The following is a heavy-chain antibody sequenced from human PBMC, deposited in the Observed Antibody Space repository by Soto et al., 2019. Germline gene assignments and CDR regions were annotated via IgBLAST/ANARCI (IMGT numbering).Heavy chain of an antibody. V-gene: IGHV4-30-4*01. D-gene: IGHD2-8*01. J-gene: IGHJ5*02. CDR1: GGSISSGDYY. CDR2: IYDSGIT. Sequence: QVQLQESGPGLVKPSQTLSLTCTVSGGSISSGDYYWSWIRQPPGKGLEWIGYIYDSGITYYKPSLKSRVNITLDTSKNQFSLKLTSVTAADTAVYFCARDNGVGPWGQGTLVTVSS. CDR3: ARDNGVGP.